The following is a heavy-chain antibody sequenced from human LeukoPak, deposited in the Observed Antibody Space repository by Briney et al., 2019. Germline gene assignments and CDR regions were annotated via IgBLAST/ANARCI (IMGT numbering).Heavy chain of an antibody. CDR3: ARDHEPMGAYYYYMDV. Sequence: GASVKVSCKASGYTFTSYGISWVRQASGQGLEWMGWISAYNGNTNYAQKLQGRVTMTTDTSTSTAYMELSRLRSDDTAVYYCARDHEPMGAYYYYMDVWGKGTTVTISS. CDR1: GYTFTSYG. CDR2: ISAYNGNT. D-gene: IGHD3-10*01. V-gene: IGHV1-18*01. J-gene: IGHJ6*03.